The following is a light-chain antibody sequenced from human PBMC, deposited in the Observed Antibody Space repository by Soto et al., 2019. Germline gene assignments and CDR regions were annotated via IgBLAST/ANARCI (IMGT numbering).Light chain of an antibody. Sequence: PSTLSASVGDRVTITCRASQSISDWLAWYQXKXGXXXKXXXYHASTLESGVPSRFSGSGYGTEFSLTISSLQPEDFATYYCLQHNSYPPTFGQGNKVDIK. CDR2: HAS. V-gene: IGKV1-5*01. CDR3: LQHNSYPPT. J-gene: IGKJ1*01. CDR1: QSISDW.